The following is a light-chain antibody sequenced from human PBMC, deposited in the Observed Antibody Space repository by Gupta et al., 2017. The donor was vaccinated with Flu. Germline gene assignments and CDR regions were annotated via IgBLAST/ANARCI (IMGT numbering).Light chain of an antibody. CDR3: LHSDSSVRV. CDR2: DTS. J-gene: IGLJ3*02. CDR1: TGAVTGGHF. V-gene: IGLV7-46*01. Sequence: QAVVTQEPSLTVSPGGTVTPTCGSSTGAVTGGHFPYWLQQKPGHAPRMLIYDTSNKHAWTPARFSCSVPSGTAALTLSAAQAADDDEYYCLHSDSSVRVFGGGTKLTVL.